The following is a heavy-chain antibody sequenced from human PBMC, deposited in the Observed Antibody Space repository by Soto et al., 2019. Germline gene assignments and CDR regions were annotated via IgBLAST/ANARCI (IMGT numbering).Heavy chain of an antibody. Sequence: QIHLVQSGAEVKKPGASVKVSCKGSGYGFTTYDITWVRQAPGQGLEWMAWISAHNGNTNYAQKLQGRVTVTRDTSTSTAYMELRSLRSDGTAVYYCARGRYGDYWGQGALVTVSS. CDR1: GYGFTTYD. V-gene: IGHV1-18*01. CDR2: ISAHNGNT. D-gene: IGHD1-1*01. J-gene: IGHJ4*02. CDR3: ARGRYGDY.